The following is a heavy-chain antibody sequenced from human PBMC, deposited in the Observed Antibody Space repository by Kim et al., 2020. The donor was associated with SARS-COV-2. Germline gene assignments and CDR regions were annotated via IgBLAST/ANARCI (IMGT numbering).Heavy chain of an antibody. D-gene: IGHD6-19*01. CDR3: ARRGAVAGNPVFDY. V-gene: IGHV4-39*01. Sequence: SETLSLTCTVSGVSISSGGYFWTWIRQPPGKGLEWIGSIFYSGNTYYSPSLKSRLTISLDTSKNQFSLNLYSVTAADTAVYYCARRGAVAGNPVFDYWGHGTLVPVSS. CDR1: GVSISSGGYF. J-gene: IGHJ4*01. CDR2: IFYSGNT.